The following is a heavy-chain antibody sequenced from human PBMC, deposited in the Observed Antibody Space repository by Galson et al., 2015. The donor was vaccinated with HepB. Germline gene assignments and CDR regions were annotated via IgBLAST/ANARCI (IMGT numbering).Heavy chain of an antibody. CDR2: IYPGDSDT. CDR3: ARRRYYDSSGYYSHYYYYGMDV. Sequence: QSGAEVKKPGESLKISCKGSGYSFTSYWIGWVRQMPGKGLEWMGIIYPGDSDTRYSPSFQGQVTISADKSIGTAYLQWSSLKASDTAMYYCARRRYYDSSGYYSHYYYYGMDVWGQGTTVTVSS. J-gene: IGHJ6*02. D-gene: IGHD3-22*01. V-gene: IGHV5-51*01. CDR1: GYSFTSYW.